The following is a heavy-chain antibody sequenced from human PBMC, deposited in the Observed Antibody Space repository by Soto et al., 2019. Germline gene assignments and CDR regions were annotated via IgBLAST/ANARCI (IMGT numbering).Heavy chain of an antibody. CDR2: LSSTGGST. CDR1: GFTFSNYA. V-gene: IGHV3-23*01. D-gene: IGHD3-16*01. Sequence: QLLESGGGLAQPGGSLRLSCAASGFTFSNYAMSWVRQAPGKGLEWVSALSSTGGSTYYADSVKGRFTISRDNSQTTLYRQLNTLRVEHTAIYYCAKMTVPYVTYYFDNWGQGTLVTVSS. J-gene: IGHJ4*02. CDR3: AKMTVPYVTYYFDN.